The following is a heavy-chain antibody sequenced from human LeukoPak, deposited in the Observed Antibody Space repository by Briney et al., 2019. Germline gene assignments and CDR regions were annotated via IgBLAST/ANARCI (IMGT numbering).Heavy chain of an antibody. CDR2: ISAYNGNT. D-gene: IGHD5-12*01. V-gene: IGHV1-18*01. CDR3: ARDLIVATNRPPVLEY. CDR1: GYTFSTYG. Sequence: ASVKVSCKGSGYTFSTYGISWLRQAPGQGLEWMGWISAYNGNTNYAQKLQGRVTMTTDTSTSTAYMELRSLRSDDTAVYYCARDLIVATNRPPVLEYWGQGTLVTVSS. J-gene: IGHJ4*02.